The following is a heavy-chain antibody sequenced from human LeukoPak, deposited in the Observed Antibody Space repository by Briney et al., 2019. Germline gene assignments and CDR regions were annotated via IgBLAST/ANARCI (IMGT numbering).Heavy chain of an antibody. CDR1: GYTFTSYG. J-gene: IGHJ3*02. D-gene: IGHD6-13*01. CDR2: ISAYNGNT. CDR3: ARGGIAYPYDAFDI. Sequence: ASVKVSCKASGYTFTSYGISRVRQAPGQGLEWMGWISAYNGNTNYAQKLQGRVTMTTDTSTSTAYMELRSLRSEDTAVYYCARGGIAYPYDAFDIWGQGTMVTVSS. V-gene: IGHV1-18*01.